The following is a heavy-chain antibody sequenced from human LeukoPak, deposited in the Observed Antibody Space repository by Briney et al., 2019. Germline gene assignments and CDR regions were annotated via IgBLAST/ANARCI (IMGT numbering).Heavy chain of an antibody. CDR1: GYIFTSYG. CDR3: ARDINGYYYDSHGYYPTDL. V-gene: IGHV1-18*01. CDR2: ISVYNGNA. J-gene: IGHJ5*02. Sequence: GASVKVSCKASGYIFTSYGISWVRQAPGQGLEWMEWISVYNGNANYPQRLQGRVTMTTDTSTTTAYMELRSLRSDDTAVYYCARDINGYYYDSHGYYPTDLWGQGTLVTVSS. D-gene: IGHD3-22*01.